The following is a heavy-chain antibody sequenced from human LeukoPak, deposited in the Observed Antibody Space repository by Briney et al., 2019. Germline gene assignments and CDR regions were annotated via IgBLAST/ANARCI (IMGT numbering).Heavy chain of an antibody. V-gene: IGHV1-2*02. CDR1: GYTFTGYY. CDR3: ARELAEAGDY. J-gene: IGHJ4*02. D-gene: IGHD6-13*01. Sequence: ASLKGSCKASGYTFTGYYMHWVRQAPGQGLEWMGWINPNSGGTNYARKFQGRVTMTRDTSISTAYMELSRLRSDDTAVYYCARELAEAGDYWGQGTLVTVSS. CDR2: INPNSGGT.